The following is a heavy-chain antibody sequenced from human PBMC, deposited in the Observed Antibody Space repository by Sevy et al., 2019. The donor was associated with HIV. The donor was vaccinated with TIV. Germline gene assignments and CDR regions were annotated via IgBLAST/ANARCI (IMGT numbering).Heavy chain of an antibody. CDR1: GFTFSSYG. D-gene: IGHD3-10*01. CDR2: IWYDGSNK. V-gene: IGHV3-33*01. Sequence: GGSLRLSCAASGFTFSSYGMHWVRQAPGKGLEWVAVIWYDGSNKYYADSVKGRFTISRDNSKNRLSLQMNSLRADDTAVYYCARVLGERWLTLYYDGMDVWGQGTTVTVSS. J-gene: IGHJ6*02. CDR3: ARVLGERWLTLYYDGMDV.